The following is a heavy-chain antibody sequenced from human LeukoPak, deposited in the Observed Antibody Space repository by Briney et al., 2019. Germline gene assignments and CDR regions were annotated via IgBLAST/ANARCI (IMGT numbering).Heavy chain of an antibody. CDR2: IYYSGST. CDR3: ARDRSGYYDTFDY. D-gene: IGHD3-22*01. Sequence: SETLSLTCTVSGGSISSSSYYWGWIRQPPGKGLEWIGSIYYSGSTYYNPSLKSRVTISVDTSKNQFSLKLSSVTAADTAVYYCARDRSGYYDTFDYWGQGTLVTVSS. J-gene: IGHJ4*02. CDR1: GGSISSSSYY. V-gene: IGHV4-39*07.